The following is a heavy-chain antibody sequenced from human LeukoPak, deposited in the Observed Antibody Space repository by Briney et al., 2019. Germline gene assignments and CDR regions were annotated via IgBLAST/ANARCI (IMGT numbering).Heavy chain of an antibody. Sequence: PGGSLRLSCAASGFTVSSNYMSWVRQAPGKGLEWVSVIYSGGSTYYAGSVKGRFTISRDNSKNTLYLQMNSLRAEDTAVYYCARDRGYSYGYRYWGQGTLVTVSS. V-gene: IGHV3-53*01. CDR1: GFTVSSNY. J-gene: IGHJ4*02. CDR3: ARDRGYSYGYRY. D-gene: IGHD5-18*01. CDR2: IYSGGST.